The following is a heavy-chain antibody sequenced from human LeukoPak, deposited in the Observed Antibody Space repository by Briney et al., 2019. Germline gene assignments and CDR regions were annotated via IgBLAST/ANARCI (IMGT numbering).Heavy chain of an antibody. D-gene: IGHD5-18*01. CDR1: GFTFGGSA. V-gene: IGHV3-73*01. Sequence: PGGSLRLSCAASGFTFGGSAMRWVRQASGKGLEWVGRIRSKANSYATAYAASVKGRFTISRDDSKNTAYLQMNSLKTEDTAVYYCTSLDTAMGDDYWGQGTLVTVSS. CDR2: IRSKANSYAT. J-gene: IGHJ4*02. CDR3: TSLDTAMGDDY.